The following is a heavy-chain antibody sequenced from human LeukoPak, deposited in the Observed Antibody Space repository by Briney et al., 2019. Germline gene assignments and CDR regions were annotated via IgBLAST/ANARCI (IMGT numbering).Heavy chain of an antibody. CDR3: TTIRPDY. CDR1: GFTFSSYW. D-gene: IGHD5-12*01. Sequence: GGSLRLSCEASGFTFSSYWMPWVRQGPGKGLVWVARIKSDVSSTDYADSVKGRFTISRDNDKNKLYLQMNSLRAEDTGVYYCTTIRPDYWGQGTLVTVSS. CDR2: IKSDVSST. J-gene: IGHJ4*02. V-gene: IGHV3-74*01.